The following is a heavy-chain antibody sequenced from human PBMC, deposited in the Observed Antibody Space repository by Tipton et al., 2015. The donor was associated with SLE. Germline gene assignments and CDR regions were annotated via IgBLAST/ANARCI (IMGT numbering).Heavy chain of an antibody. J-gene: IGHJ4*01. CDR3: ARGESSGYYVDY. CDR2: IFSDGSRT. CDR1: GFTFSNFW. D-gene: IGHD3-22*01. V-gene: IGHV3-74*01. Sequence: SLRLSCAASGFTFSNFWMQWVRQAPGKGLVWVSRIFSDGSRTTYADSVQGRFTISRDNAKNTLYLQMNSLRAEDTAAYYCARGESSGYYVDYWGHGTLVTVSP.